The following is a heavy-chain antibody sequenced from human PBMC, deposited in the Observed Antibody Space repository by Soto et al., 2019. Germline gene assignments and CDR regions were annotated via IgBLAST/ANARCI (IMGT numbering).Heavy chain of an antibody. J-gene: IGHJ4*02. CDR1: GGSFSGYY. Sequence: SETLSLTCAVYGGSFSGYYWSWIRQPPGKGLEWIGEINHSGSTNYNPSLKSRVTISVDTSKNQFSLKLSSVTAADTAVYYCAREFRGYSGYVRAHHFDYWGQGTLVTVSS. CDR3: AREFRGYSGYVRAHHFDY. D-gene: IGHD5-12*01. CDR2: INHSGST. V-gene: IGHV4-34*01.